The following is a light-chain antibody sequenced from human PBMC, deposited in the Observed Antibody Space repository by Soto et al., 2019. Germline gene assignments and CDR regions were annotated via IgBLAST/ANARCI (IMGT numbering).Light chain of an antibody. J-gene: IGKJ4*01. Sequence: DIVMTQSPLSLPVTPGEPASISCRSSQSLLHSNGYNYLDWYLQKPGQSPQLLIYLGSSRASGVPDRFSGSGSGTDFTLKISRVEAEDVGVYYCMEALQSPLTFSGGTKVEIK. CDR3: MEALQSPLT. V-gene: IGKV2-28*01. CDR2: LGS. CDR1: QSLLHSNGYNY.